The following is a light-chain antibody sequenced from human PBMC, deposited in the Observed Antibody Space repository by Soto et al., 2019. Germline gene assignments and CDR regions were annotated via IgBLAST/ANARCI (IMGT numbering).Light chain of an antibody. CDR3: SSYTSSRTLYV. Sequence: QSVLTQPASVSGSPGQSITISCTGTSSDVGGYNYVSWYQQHPGKAPKLMIYDVSKRPSGVSNRYSGSKSGNTASLTISGLHAEDEADYYCSSYTSSRTLYVFGTGTKVTVL. J-gene: IGLJ1*01. CDR1: SSDVGGYNY. V-gene: IGLV2-14*01. CDR2: DVS.